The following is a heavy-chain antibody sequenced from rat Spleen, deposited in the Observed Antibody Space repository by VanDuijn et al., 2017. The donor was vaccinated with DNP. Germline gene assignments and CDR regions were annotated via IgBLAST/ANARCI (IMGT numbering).Heavy chain of an antibody. CDR1: GFIFSNYW. J-gene: IGHJ3*01. CDR3: TTPQYDGTYYYGWFAY. Sequence: EVQLVESGGGPVQPGRSLKLSCVASGFIFSNYWMTWIRQAPGKGLEWVASISNTGDNTYYSDSVKGRFSLSRDNPKSTLYLQMDSLRSEDTTTYYCTTPQYDGTYYYGWFAYWGQGTLVIVSS. V-gene: IGHV5-31*01. CDR2: ISNTGDNT. D-gene: IGHD1-12*02.